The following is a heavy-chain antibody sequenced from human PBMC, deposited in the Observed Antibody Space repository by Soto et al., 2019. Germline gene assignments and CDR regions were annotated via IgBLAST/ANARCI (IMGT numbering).Heavy chain of an antibody. Sequence: VSLRRSCAASGFTFSSYDMHWVRQATGKGLEWVSAIGTAGDTYYPGSVKGRFTISRENAKNSLYLQMNSLRAGDTAVYYCARMQVDDYRYYYGMDVWGQGTTVTVSS. D-gene: IGHD4-17*01. CDR3: ARMQVDDYRYYYGMDV. CDR2: IGTAGDT. V-gene: IGHV3-13*01. CDR1: GFTFSSYD. J-gene: IGHJ6*02.